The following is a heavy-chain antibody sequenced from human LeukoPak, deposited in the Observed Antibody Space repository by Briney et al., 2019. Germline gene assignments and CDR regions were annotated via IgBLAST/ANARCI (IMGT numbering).Heavy chain of an antibody. CDR3: ALTYYYDSSGYYSFDY. Sequence: SETLSLTCAVYGGSFSGYYWSWIRQPPGKGLERIGEINHSGSTNYNPSLKSRVTISVDTSKNQFSLKLSSVTAADTAVYYCALTYYYDSSGYYSFDYWGQGTLVTVSS. CDR1: GGSFSGYY. V-gene: IGHV4-34*01. J-gene: IGHJ4*02. D-gene: IGHD3-22*01. CDR2: INHSGST.